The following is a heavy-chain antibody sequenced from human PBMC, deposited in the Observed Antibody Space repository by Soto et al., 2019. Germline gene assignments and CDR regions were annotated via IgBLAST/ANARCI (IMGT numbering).Heavy chain of an antibody. Sequence: ASVKVSCKASGYTFTGYYMHWVRQAPGQGLEWMGWINPNSGGTNYAQTLQGCVTMTRDTSISTAYMELSKLRSDDPAVYYCARGRWGGASYPCYYGMDVWGQGTKVNVSS. CDR2: INPNSGGT. CDR3: ARGRWGGASYPCYYGMDV. V-gene: IGHV1-2*04. J-gene: IGHJ6*01. CDR1: GYTFTGYY. D-gene: IGHD1-26*01.